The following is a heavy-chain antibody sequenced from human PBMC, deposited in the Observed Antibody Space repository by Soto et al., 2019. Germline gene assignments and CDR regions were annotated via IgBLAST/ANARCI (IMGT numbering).Heavy chain of an antibody. Sequence: GGSLRLSCAASGFTFSSYGMHWVRQAPGKGLEWVAVTSYDGSNKYYADSVKGRFTISRDNSKNTLYLQMNSLRAEDTAVYYCAKDDHISRYYFDYWGQGTLVTVSS. V-gene: IGHV3-30*18. CDR2: TSYDGSNK. J-gene: IGHJ4*02. D-gene: IGHD2-21*01. CDR3: AKDDHISRYYFDY. CDR1: GFTFSSYG.